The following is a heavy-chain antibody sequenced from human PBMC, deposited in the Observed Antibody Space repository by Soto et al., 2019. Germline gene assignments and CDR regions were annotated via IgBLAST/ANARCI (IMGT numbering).Heavy chain of an antibody. Sequence: ASVKVSCKASGYTFTSYAMHWVRQAPGQRLEWMGWINAGNGNTKYSQKFQGRVTITRDTSASTAYMELSSLRSEDTAVYYCAAGYSSSRYSYEYGMDVWGEAITVTV. CDR3: AAGYSSSRYSYEYGMDV. J-gene: IGHJ6*02. CDR1: GYTFTSYA. V-gene: IGHV1-3*01. D-gene: IGHD6-13*01. CDR2: INAGNGNT.